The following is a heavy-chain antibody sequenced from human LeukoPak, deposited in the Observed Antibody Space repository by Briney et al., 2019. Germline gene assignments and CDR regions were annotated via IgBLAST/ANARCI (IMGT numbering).Heavy chain of an antibody. J-gene: IGHJ4*02. D-gene: IGHD3-22*01. CDR2: IVVGSGNT. CDR1: GFIFTSSA. CDR3: AAPGYYDSSGYSI. V-gene: IGHV1-58*02. Sequence: TSVKVSCKASGFIFTSSAMQWVRQARGQRLEWIGWIVVGSGNTNYAQKFQERVTITRDMSTSTAYMELSSLRSEDTAVYYCAAPGYYDSSGYSIWGQGTLATVSS.